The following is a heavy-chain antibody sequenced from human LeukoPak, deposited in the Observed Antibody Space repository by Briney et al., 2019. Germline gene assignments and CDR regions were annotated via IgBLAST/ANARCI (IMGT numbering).Heavy chain of an antibody. CDR3: ANAYYYDSSGYYFDY. Sequence: TGGSLRLSCAASGFTFSSYGMHWVRQAPGKGLEWVAFIRYDGSNKYYADSVKGRFTISRDNSKNTLYLQMNSLRAEDTAVYYCANAYYYDSSGYYFDYWGQGTLVTASS. D-gene: IGHD3-22*01. V-gene: IGHV3-30*02. J-gene: IGHJ4*02. CDR1: GFTFSSYG. CDR2: IRYDGSNK.